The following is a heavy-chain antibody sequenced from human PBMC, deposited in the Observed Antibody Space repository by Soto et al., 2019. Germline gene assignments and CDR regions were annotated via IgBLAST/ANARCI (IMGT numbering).Heavy chain of an antibody. CDR2: ISTYSGDT. Sequence: QVHLVQSGVEVKPPGASVKVSCQTSGYTFFTYDISWVRQAPGQGLEWMGWISTYSGDTKYAQKFQGRVTMTTETSTTTAYLALRSLRSDDTAVYYCARHHGPTTSEKWFDPWGQGTLVTVSS. D-gene: IGHD5-12*01. V-gene: IGHV1-18*01. J-gene: IGHJ5*02. CDR1: GYTFFTYD. CDR3: ARHHGPTTSEKWFDP.